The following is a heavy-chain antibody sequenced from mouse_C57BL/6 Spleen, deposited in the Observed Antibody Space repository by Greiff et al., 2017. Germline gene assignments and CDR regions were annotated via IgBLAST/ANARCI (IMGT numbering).Heavy chain of an antibody. V-gene: IGHV1-76*01. CDR1: GYTFTDYY. CDR3: AREATVVERAMDY. J-gene: IGHJ4*01. CDR2: IYPGSGNT. Sequence: QVQLKQSGAELVRPGASVKLSCKASGYTFTDYYINWVKQRPGQGLEWIARIYPGSGNTYYNEKFKGKATLTAEKSSSTAYMQLSSLTSEDSAVYFCAREATVVERAMDYWGQGTSVTVSS. D-gene: IGHD1-1*01.